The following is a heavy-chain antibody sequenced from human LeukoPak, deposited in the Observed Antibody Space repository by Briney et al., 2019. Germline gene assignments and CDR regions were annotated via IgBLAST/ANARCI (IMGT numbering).Heavy chain of an antibody. D-gene: IGHD3-22*01. V-gene: IGHV3-74*01. J-gene: IGHJ5*02. CDR1: GFTFSNYW. CDR3: ARDLGQYYDTSDNWFDP. Sequence: GGSLRLSCVASGFTFSNYWMHWVRQAPGKGLVWVSRINSDGINTSYADSVKGRFTISRDNAKNTLNLQMNSLRAEDTAVYYCARDLGQYYDTSDNWFDPWGQGTLVTVSS. CDR2: INSDGINT.